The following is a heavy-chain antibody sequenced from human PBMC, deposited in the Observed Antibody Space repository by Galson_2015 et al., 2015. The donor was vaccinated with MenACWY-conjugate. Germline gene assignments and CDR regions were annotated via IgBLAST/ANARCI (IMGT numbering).Heavy chain of an antibody. D-gene: IGHD6-6*01. J-gene: IGHJ6*02. CDR3: AKTQKLIYFYYGMDV. V-gene: IGHV3-23*01. Sequence: SLRLSCAASGFTFRDYAMTWVRLAPGTGLEWISAISGSGANTYYADSVKGRFTISRDNSKDTAYLQLNSLRAEDTAVYYCAKTQKLIYFYYGMDVWGQGTTVTVSS. CDR1: GFTFRDYA. CDR2: ISGSGANT.